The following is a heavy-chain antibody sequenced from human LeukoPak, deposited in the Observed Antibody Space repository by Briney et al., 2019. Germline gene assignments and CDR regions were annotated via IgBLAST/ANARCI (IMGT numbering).Heavy chain of an antibody. CDR3: AKSLKSVVAFSPLDL. CDR2: IIGGGRNT. D-gene: IGHD2-21*01. J-gene: IGHJ4*02. CDR1: GFTFNSYA. V-gene: IGHV3-23*01. Sequence: PPGGSLRLSCIASGFTFNSYAMTWVRQAPGKGLQWVSSIIGGGRNTYHADSVKGRFTISRDNSNNTLYLHMSSLRPEDSAIYFCAKSLKSVVAFSPLDLWGQGALVTVSS.